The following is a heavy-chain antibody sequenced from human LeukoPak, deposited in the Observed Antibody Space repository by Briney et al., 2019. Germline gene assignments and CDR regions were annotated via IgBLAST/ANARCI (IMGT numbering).Heavy chain of an antibody. CDR3: AKFLPTHIVVANYYFDY. CDR2: ISGSGGST. V-gene: IGHV3-23*01. CDR1: GFTFSSYA. D-gene: IGHD2-21*01. Sequence: PGGSLRLSCAASGFTFSSYAMRRVRQAPGKGLEWVSAISGSGGSTYYADSVKGRFTISRDNSKNTLYLQMNSLRAEDTAVYYCAKFLPTHIVVANYYFDYWGQGTLVTVSS. J-gene: IGHJ4*02.